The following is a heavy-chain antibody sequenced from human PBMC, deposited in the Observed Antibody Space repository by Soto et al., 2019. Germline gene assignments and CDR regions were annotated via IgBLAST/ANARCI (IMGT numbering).Heavy chain of an antibody. CDR1: GFTFSSSG. D-gene: IGHD6-19*01. J-gene: IGHJ4*02. Sequence: QVQLVESGGGVVQPGRSLRLSCAASGFTFSSSGMHWVRQATGKGLEWVAVTSFDGSSGYYADSVRGRFTISRDNSNNTLYLQMNSLRAEDTAVYYCAKSPPAVAGYFHYLGQGTLVTVSS. CDR2: TSFDGSSG. CDR3: AKSPPAVAGYFHY. V-gene: IGHV3-30*18.